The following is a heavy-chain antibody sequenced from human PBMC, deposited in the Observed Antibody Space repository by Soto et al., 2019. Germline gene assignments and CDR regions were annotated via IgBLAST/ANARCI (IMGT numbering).Heavy chain of an antibody. V-gene: IGHV3-23*01. J-gene: IGHJ4*02. D-gene: IGHD4-17*01. CDR3: AKTISNGDSVANFDY. CDR1: GFTFSRSA. Sequence: EVQLLESGGGLVQPGGSLRLSCAASGFTFSRSAMSWVRQAPGKGLEWVSSLSAGSGTIYYADSVKGRFTISRDNSKTTLYLQMNSLRADDAAVYYCAKTISNGDSVANFDYWGQGTLVTVSS. CDR2: LSAGSGTI.